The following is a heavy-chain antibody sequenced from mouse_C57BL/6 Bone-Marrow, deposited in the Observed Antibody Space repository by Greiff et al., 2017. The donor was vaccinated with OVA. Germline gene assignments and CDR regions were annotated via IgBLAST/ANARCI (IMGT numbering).Heavy chain of an antibody. CDR1: GYAFTSYW. V-gene: IGHV1-55*01. Sequence: VQLQQSGPELVKPGASVKISCKASGYAFTSYWITWVKQRPGQGLEWIGDIYPGSGSTNYNEKFKSKATLTVDTSSSTAYMQLSSLTSEDSAVYYCARKDGPWFAYWGQGTLVTVSA. D-gene: IGHD1-1*01. CDR3: ARKDGPWFAY. CDR2: IYPGSGST. J-gene: IGHJ3*01.